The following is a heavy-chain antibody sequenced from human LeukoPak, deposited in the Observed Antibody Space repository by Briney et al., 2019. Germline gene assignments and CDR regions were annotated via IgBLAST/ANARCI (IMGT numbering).Heavy chain of an antibody. D-gene: IGHD2-15*01. CDR1: GGSISSGGYY. CDR2: IYYSGST. Sequence: SETLSLTFTVSGGSISSGGYYWSWIRQHPGKGLEWIGYIYYSGSTYYNPSLKSRVTISVDTSKNQFSLKLSSVTAADTAVYYCARVICSGGSCSRFDPWGQGTLVTVSS. V-gene: IGHV4-31*03. J-gene: IGHJ5*02. CDR3: ARVICSGGSCSRFDP.